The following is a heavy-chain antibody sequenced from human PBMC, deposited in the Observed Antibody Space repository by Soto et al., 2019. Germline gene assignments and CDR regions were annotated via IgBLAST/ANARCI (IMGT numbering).Heavy chain of an antibody. Sequence: PSETLSLTCTVSGGSVSSGDYFWSWLRQPPGKRLEWIAYIYYSGSTNYNPSLKSRATISVDTSKCQVSLTLTSMTAADAALYYCARAPNYYYYGFDVWGQGTGVTVSS. D-gene: IGHD3-10*01. CDR1: GGSVSSGDYF. CDR3: ARAPNYYYYGFDV. J-gene: IGHJ6*02. CDR2: IYYSGST. V-gene: IGHV4-61*08.